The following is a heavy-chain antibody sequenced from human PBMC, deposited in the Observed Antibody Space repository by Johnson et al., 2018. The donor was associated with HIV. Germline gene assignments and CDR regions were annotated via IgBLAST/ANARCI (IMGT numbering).Heavy chain of an antibody. V-gene: IGHV3-20*04. J-gene: IGHJ3*01. Sequence: VQLVESGGGVVRPGGSLRLSCAASGFSFDNNGMTWVRQAPGKGLEWVSGINWHGDSTGYADSVTGRFTISRDNAKNSLYLQMNSLRAEDTAVYYCARKGPTSGRADAFDLWGQGTMVTVSS. CDR1: GFSFDNNG. CDR2: INWHGDST. CDR3: ARKGPTSGRADAFDL.